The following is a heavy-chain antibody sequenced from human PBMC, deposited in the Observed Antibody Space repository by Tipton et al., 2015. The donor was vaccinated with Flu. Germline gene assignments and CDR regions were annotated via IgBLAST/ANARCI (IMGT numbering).Heavy chain of an antibody. CDR3: ARGSGSGPKDWFDP. V-gene: IGHV6-1*01. J-gene: IGHJ5*02. Sequence: PGLVKPSQTLSLTCVISGDSVSSNVATWNWIRQSPSRGLEWLGKTYQRSMWHHIYAVSLRGRITITPDTSKNQFSLQLNSVTPEDTAVYYCARGSGSGPKDWFDPWGQGTQVTVSA. CDR1: GDSVSSNVAT. CDR2: TYQRSMWHH. D-gene: IGHD3-10*01.